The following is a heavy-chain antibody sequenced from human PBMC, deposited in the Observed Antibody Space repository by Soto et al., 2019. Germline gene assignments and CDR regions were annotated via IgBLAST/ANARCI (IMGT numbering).Heavy chain of an antibody. D-gene: IGHD5-18*01. V-gene: IGHV4-34*01. CDR1: GGSFSGYY. CDR3: ARGLDDTGLPDAFDI. Sequence: SETLSLTCAVYGGSFSGYYWSWVRQPPGKGLEWIGEINHSGSTNYNPSLKSRVTISVDTSKNQFSLKLSSVTAADTAVYYCARGLDDTGLPDAFDIWGQGTMVTVSS. CDR2: INHSGST. J-gene: IGHJ3*02.